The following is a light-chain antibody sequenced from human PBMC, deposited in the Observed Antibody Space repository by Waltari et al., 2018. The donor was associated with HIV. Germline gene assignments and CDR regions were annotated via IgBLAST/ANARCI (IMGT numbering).Light chain of an antibody. CDR3: QQSFILPLT. CDR1: QSISSN. V-gene: IGKV1-39*01. CDR2: AAS. J-gene: IGKJ4*01. Sequence: DIQMTQSPSSLSASVGNRVTITCRASQSISSNLHWYQQKPGKAPSLLIFAASSLQSGVPSRFSGNGSGTDFTLTISSLQPEDFAIYFCQQSFILPLTFGGGTRVEIK.